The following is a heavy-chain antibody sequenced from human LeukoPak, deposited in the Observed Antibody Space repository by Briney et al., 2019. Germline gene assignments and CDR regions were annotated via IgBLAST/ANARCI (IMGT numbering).Heavy chain of an antibody. CDR2: ISGSGGST. CDR1: GFTFSSYA. CDR3: AKAGDIVVVVAATQVPFDY. V-gene: IGHV3-23*01. Sequence: GGSLRLSCAASGFTFSSYAMSWVRQAPGKGLEWVSAISGSGGSTYYADSVKGRFTISRDNSKNTLYLQMNSLRAEDTAVYYCAKAGDIVVVVAATQVPFDYWGQGTLVTVSS. J-gene: IGHJ4*02. D-gene: IGHD2-15*01.